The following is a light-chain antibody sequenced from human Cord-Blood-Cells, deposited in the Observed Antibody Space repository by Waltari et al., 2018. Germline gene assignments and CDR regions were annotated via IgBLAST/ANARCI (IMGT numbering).Light chain of an antibody. CDR3: QQSYSSPLT. Sequence: DIQMTQSPSSLSASVGDRVTITCRARQSISRYLNWYQQKPGKDPKLLIYAASSLQSGVPSKFSSSGCCTDFTLTISSLQPADFATYYCQQSYSSPLTFGGGTKVEIK. V-gene: IGKV1-39*01. CDR1: QSISRY. CDR2: AAS. J-gene: IGKJ4*01.